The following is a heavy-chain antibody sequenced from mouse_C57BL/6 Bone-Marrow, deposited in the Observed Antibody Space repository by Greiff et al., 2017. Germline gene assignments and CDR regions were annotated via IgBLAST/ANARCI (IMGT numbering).Heavy chain of an antibody. D-gene: IGHD1-1*01. CDR2: IYPRDGST. Sequence: QVQLKESGPELVKPGASVKLSCKASGYTFTSYDINWVKQRPGQGLEWIGWIYPRDGSTKYNEKFKGKATLTVDTSSSTAYMELPSLTSEDSAVYFCERLEIDGSSGGGYFDVWGTGTTVTVSS. CDR3: ERLEIDGSSGGGYFDV. CDR1: GYTFTSYD. J-gene: IGHJ1*03. V-gene: IGHV1-85*01.